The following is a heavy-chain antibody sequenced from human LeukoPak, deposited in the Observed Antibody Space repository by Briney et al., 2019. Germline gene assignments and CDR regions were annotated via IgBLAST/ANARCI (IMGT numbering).Heavy chain of an antibody. J-gene: IGHJ5*02. Sequence: PGGSLRLSCAASVFSFSNDEMNWLRQAPGKGLEWVSYISSSGSTIDYADSVKGRFTISRDNAKNSLYLQMNSLRAEDTAVYYCARLVGFDPWGQGTLVTVSS. CDR1: VFSFSNDE. V-gene: IGHV3-48*03. CDR3: ARLVGFDP. D-gene: IGHD2-2*01. CDR2: ISSSGSTI.